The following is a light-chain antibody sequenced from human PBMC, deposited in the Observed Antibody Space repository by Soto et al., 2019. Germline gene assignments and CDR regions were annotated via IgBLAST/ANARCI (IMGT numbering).Light chain of an antibody. CDR3: QSYDSGLTDSYV. V-gene: IGLV1-40*01. Sequence: QSVLTQPPSVSGAPGQTVTISCTGGFSNIGAGFSVHWHQHLPGTAPKLLIYGDVNRPSGVSDRFSDSKSGTSASLAITGLQPEDEADYYCQSYDSGLTDSYVFGAGTKVPVL. CDR2: GDV. CDR1: FSNIGAGFS. J-gene: IGLJ1*01.